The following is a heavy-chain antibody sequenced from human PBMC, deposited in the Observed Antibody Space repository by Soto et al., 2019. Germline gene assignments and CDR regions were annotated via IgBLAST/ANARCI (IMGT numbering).Heavy chain of an antibody. D-gene: IGHD4-17*01. V-gene: IGHV3-30-3*01. J-gene: IGHJ4*02. CDR1: GFTFSSYA. CDR3: ASPKYQHDYGDYADY. Sequence: ESGGGVVQPGRSLRLSCAASGFTFSSYAMHWVRQAPGKGLEWVAVISYHGSNKYYADSVKGRFTISRDNSKNTLYLQMNSLRAEDTAVYYCASPKYQHDYGDYADYWGQGTLVTVSS. CDR2: ISYHGSNK.